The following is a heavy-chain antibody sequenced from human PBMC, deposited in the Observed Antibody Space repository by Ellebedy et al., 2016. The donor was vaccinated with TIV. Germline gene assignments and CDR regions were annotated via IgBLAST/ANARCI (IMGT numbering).Heavy chain of an antibody. V-gene: IGHV3-30-3*01. CDR2: ISYDGSNK. Sequence: GGSLRLXCAASGFTFSSYAMHWVRQAPGKGLEWVAVISYDGSNKYYADSVKGRFTISRDNAKNSLYLQMNSLRAEDTALYHCARDPHSFPQYSSDWYFDLWGRGTLVTVSS. J-gene: IGHJ2*01. CDR1: GFTFSSYA. CDR3: ARDPHSFPQYSSDWYFDL. D-gene: IGHD4-11*01.